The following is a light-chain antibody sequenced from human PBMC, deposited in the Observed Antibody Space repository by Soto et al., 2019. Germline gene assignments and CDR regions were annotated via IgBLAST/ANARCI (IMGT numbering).Light chain of an antibody. V-gene: IGLV1-44*01. Sequence: QSVLTQPPSASGTPGQRVTISCSGSSSNIRSNTVSWYQQFPGTAPKVLIYRNNQRPSGVPDRFSGSKSGTSASLAISGLQSEDEADYYCTAWDDSLNGYVFGTGTK. CDR3: TAWDDSLNGYV. CDR1: SSNIRSNT. CDR2: RNN. J-gene: IGLJ1*01.